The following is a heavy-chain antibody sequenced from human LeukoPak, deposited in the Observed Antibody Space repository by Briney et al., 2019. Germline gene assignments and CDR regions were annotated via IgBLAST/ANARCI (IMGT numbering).Heavy chain of an antibody. D-gene: IGHD3-22*01. CDR1: GFDFSAYE. CDR3: TTLGYHLDS. CDR2: FAGSDTTK. J-gene: IGHJ4*02. V-gene: IGHV3-48*03. Sequence: GGSLRHSCAASGFDFSAYEMNWVRQAPGKGLEWVAYFAGSDTTKYYADSVRGRFTISRDNAKNSLFLQMNSLRAEDTALYYCTTLGYHLDSWGEGTLVTVSS.